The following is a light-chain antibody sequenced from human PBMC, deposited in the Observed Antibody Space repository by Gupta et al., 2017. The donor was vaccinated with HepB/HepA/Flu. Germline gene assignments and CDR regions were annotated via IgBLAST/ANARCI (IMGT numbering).Light chain of an antibody. CDR3: QQLNSYPLT. CDR1: QGISSY. Sequence: DIQWTQSPSSLSASVGDRVTITCRASQGISSYLAWYQQKPGKAPKLLIYAASTLQSGVPSRFSGSGSGTEFTLTISSLQPEDFATYYCQQLNSYPLTFGGGTKVEIK. CDR2: AAS. V-gene: IGKV1-9*01. J-gene: IGKJ4*01.